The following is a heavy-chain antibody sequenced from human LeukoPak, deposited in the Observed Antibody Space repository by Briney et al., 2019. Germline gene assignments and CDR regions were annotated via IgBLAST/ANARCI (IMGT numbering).Heavy chain of an antibody. D-gene: IGHD3-3*01. V-gene: IGHV3-23*01. J-gene: IGHJ3*02. CDR3: AKLPTIFGVADSFDI. CDR2: ISDRGKT. CDR1: GITFSSYD. Sequence: GGSLRLSCVASGITFSSYDMSWVRQAPGKGLEWISAISDRGKTDYADSVKGRFTISRDNSKNTLYLQLSSLRADDTAIYYCAKLPTIFGVADSFDIWGQGTLVTLSS.